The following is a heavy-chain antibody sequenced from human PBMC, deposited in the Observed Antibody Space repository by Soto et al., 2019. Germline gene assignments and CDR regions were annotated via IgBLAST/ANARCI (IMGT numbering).Heavy chain of an antibody. V-gene: IGHV4-30-2*01. J-gene: IGHJ6*04. D-gene: IGHD3-3*01. CDR2: IYPSGST. CDR1: GGSISSGGYT. CDR3: PRGSAPTSFGMVTHYVMDG. Sequence: SETLSLICAVSGGSISSGGYTWSWIRQPPGKVLEWIGYIYPSGSTYYNPSLKSRVTISVDTFKNQFSLRLSSVNAVDTAVYYCPRGSAPTSFGMVTHYVMDGCGKGTTVTVAS.